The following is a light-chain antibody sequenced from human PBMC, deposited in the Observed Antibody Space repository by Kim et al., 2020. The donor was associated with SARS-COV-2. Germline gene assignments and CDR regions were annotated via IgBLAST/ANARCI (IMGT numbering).Light chain of an antibody. CDR1: VIGRIR. Sequence: ATGNTASRTGGGKVIGRIRIGGYQQKPGQAPVVVGYDDYDRTSGIPERFSGSKTGDTATLTISRGEDGEEADYYCRVWDSGSDQYVFGSGTKVTVL. J-gene: IGLJ1*01. CDR2: DDY. V-gene: IGLV3-21*03. CDR3: RVWDSGSDQYV.